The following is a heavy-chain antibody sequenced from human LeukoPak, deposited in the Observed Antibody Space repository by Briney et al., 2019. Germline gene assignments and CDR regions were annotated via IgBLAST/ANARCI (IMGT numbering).Heavy chain of an antibody. Sequence: GGSLRLSCAASGFTFTNNWMSGVRQAPGKGLGWVANIKQDGSEKYYVDSVEGRFTLSRDNAKNSLSLQMNSLRGEDTAVYYCVRALGSSSADYWGQGTLVTVSS. D-gene: IGHD6-6*01. V-gene: IGHV3-7*01. J-gene: IGHJ4*02. CDR1: GFTFTNNW. CDR2: IKQDGSEK. CDR3: VRALGSSSADY.